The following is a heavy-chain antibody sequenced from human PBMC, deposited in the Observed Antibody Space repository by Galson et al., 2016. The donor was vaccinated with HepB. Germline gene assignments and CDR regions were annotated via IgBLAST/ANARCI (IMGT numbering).Heavy chain of an antibody. CDR3: TRDAMNYYGSGNYQFLIDY. D-gene: IGHD3-10*01. J-gene: IGHJ4*02. Sequence: SLRLSCAASGFTFITYAMHWVRQAPGKGLEWVAVISYDGSNKYYADAVKGRFTISRDNSKNSLYLQMNSLRAEDTAVYYCTRDAMNYYGSGNYQFLIDYWGQGTLVTVSS. CDR2: ISYDGSNK. V-gene: IGHV3-30*03. CDR1: GFTFITYA.